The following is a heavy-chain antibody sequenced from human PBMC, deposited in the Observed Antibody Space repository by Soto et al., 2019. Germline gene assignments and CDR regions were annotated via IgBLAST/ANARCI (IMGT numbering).Heavy chain of an antibody. V-gene: IGHV3-15*01. Sequence: PGGSLRLSCAASGFTFSNAWMSWVRQAPGKGLEWVGRIKSKTDGGTTDYAAPVKGRFTISRDDSKNTLYLQMNSLKTEDTAVYYCTTEIIMITFGRVIVMEDYWGQGTLVTVSS. D-gene: IGHD3-16*02. CDR3: TTEIIMITFGRVIVMEDY. J-gene: IGHJ4*02. CDR1: GFTFSNAW. CDR2: IKSKTDGGTT.